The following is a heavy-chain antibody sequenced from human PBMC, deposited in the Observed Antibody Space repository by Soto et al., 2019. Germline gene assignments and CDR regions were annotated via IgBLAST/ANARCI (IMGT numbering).Heavy chain of an antibody. CDR3: AKRAGYGDYVWDY. V-gene: IGHV3-30*18. CDR2: ISYDGSNK. J-gene: IGHJ4*02. CDR1: GFTFSSYG. D-gene: IGHD4-17*01. Sequence: QVQLVESGGGVVQPGRSLRLSCAASGFTFSSYGMHWVRQAPGKGLEWVAVISYDGSNKYYADSVKGRFTISRDNSKNTLYLQINSLRAEDTAVYYCAKRAGYGDYVWDYWGQGTLVTVSS.